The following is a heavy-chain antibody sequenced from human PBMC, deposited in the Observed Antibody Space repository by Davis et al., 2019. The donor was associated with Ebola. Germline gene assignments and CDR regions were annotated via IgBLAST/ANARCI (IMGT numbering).Heavy chain of an antibody. CDR2: ISSSIFSE. D-gene: IGHD4-23*01. J-gene: IGHJ3*02. V-gene: IGHV3-21*04. CDR1: AFTFSSYG. CDR3: ARWRPRWGDAFDI. Sequence: GRSLRLSCLPSAFTFSSYGMNWVRPAPGKGLEWVSSISSSIFSEFYADSVTGRLTISRDNAKNSLYLQMNSLRAEDTAVYYCARWRPRWGDAFDIWGQGRMVTVSS.